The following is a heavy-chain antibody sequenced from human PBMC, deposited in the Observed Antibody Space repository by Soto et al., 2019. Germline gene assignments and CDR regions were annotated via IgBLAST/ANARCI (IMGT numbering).Heavy chain of an antibody. Sequence: ASVKVSCKASGYTFTGYYMHWVRQAPGQGLEWMGWINPNSGGTNYAQKFQDWVTMTRDTSISTAYMELSRLRSDDTAVYYRARGRITMVRGVYYYYGMDVWGQGTTVTVSS. D-gene: IGHD3-10*01. V-gene: IGHV1-2*04. CDR2: INPNSGGT. J-gene: IGHJ6*02. CDR3: ARGRITMVRGVYYYYGMDV. CDR1: GYTFTGYY.